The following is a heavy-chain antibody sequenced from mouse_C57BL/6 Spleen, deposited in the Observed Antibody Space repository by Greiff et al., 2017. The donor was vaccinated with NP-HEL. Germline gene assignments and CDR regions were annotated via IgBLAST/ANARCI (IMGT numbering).Heavy chain of an antibody. D-gene: IGHD2-1*01. Sequence: VQLKQSGPELVKPGASVKISCKASGYTFTDYYMNWVKQSHGKSLEWIGDINPNNGGTSYNQKFKGKATLTVDKSSSTAYMELRSLTSEDSAVYYCARSGNYPYYFDYWGQGTTLTVSS. V-gene: IGHV1-26*01. J-gene: IGHJ2*01. CDR3: ARSGNYPYYFDY. CDR1: GYTFTDYY. CDR2: INPNNGGT.